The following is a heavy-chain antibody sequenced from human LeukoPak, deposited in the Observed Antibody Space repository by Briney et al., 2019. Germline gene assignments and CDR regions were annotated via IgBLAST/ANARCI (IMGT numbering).Heavy chain of an antibody. CDR2: INHSGST. J-gene: IGHJ4*02. V-gene: IGHV4-34*01. CDR1: GGSFSGYY. Sequence: ETLSLTCAVYGGSFSGYYWSWIRQPPGKGLEWIGEINHSGSTNYNPSLKSRVTISVDTSKNQFSLKLSSVTAADTAVYYCSSGGDYVLDYWGQGTLVTVSS. D-gene: IGHD4-17*01. CDR3: SSGGDYVLDY.